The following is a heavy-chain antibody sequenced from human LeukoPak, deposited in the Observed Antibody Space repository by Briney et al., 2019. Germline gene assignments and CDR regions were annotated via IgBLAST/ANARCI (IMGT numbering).Heavy chain of an antibody. CDR3: SVSLNH. J-gene: IGHJ5*02. CDR2: IKQDGSEK. Sequence: GGSLRLSCAASGFTFSSYWMSWVRQAPGKGLEWVANIKQDGSEKYYVDSVKGRFTISRDNARNSVFLQINTLRGEDTAVYYCSVSLNHWGQGTRVTVSS. V-gene: IGHV3-7*01. CDR1: GFTFSSYW.